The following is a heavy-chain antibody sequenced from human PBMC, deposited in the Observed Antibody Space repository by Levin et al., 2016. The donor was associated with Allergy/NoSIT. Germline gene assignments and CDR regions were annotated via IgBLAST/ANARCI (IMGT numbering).Heavy chain of an antibody. CDR2: ISSSSSYT. Sequence: LSLTCAASGFTFSDYYMSWIRQAPGKGLEWVSYISSSSSYTNYADSVKGRFTISRDNAKNSLYLQMNSLRAEDTAVYYCARDLSVGATDYWGQGTLVTVSS. V-gene: IGHV3-11*05. CDR3: ARDLSVGATDY. D-gene: IGHD1-26*01. CDR1: GFTFSDYY. J-gene: IGHJ4*02.